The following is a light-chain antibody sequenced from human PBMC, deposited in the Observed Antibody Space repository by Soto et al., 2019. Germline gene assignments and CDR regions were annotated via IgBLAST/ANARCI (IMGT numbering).Light chain of an antibody. CDR3: QQYNNWRET. J-gene: IGKJ1*01. CDR2: GAS. CDR1: QSVSSN. V-gene: IGKV3-15*01. Sequence: EIVMTQSPATLSVSPGERATLSCRASQSVSSNLAWYQQKPGPAPRLLIYGASTRATGIPARFSGSGSGTELTLTISSLQSEDFAVYYCQQYNNWRETVGQGTKVELK.